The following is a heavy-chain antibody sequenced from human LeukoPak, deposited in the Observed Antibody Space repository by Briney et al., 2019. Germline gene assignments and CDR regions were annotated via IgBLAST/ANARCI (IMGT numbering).Heavy chain of an antibody. CDR1: GGSISSGGYY. CDR2: IYYSGST. V-gene: IGHV4-31*03. J-gene: IGHJ4*02. D-gene: IGHD3-10*01. Sequence: SETLSLTCTVSGGSISSGGYYWSWIRQHPGKGLEWIGYIYYSGSTYYNPSLKSRVTISVDTSKNQFSLKLSSVTAADTAVYYCARDFPLGSGTFSWGQGTLVTVSS. CDR3: ARDFPLGSGTFS.